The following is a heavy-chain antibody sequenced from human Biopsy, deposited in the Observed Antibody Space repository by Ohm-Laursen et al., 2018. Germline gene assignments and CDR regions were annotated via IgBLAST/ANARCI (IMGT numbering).Heavy chain of an antibody. CDR3: ARGIAVVRSLDV. Sequence: SDTLSPTCTVSSGSISGYYWTWIRQAPGKGLEFIGYVYSSGSTNYNPSLKSRPTISLDTSRNQISLRLSSVTAADTAVYYCARGIAVVRSLDVWGQGTTVAVSS. CDR2: VYSSGST. J-gene: IGHJ6*02. CDR1: SGSISGYY. D-gene: IGHD5-18*01. V-gene: IGHV4-59*08.